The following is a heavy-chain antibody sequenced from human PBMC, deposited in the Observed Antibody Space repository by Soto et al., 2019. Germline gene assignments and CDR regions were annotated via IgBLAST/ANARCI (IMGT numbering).Heavy chain of an antibody. Sequence: GGSLRLSCAASGFTFRRYDMNWVRQAPGKGLEWVSFITGSGSSTYNAESVKGRFTISRDNSRNTLYLQMNSLRAEDTAVYYCAKESSNYPYFEYWGQGTLVTVSS. CDR1: GFTFRRYD. CDR2: ITGSGSST. D-gene: IGHD3-3*01. J-gene: IGHJ4*02. CDR3: AKESSNYPYFEY. V-gene: IGHV3-23*01.